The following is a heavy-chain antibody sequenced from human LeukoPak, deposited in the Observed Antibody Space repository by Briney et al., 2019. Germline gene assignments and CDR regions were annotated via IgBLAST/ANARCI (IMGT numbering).Heavy chain of an antibody. Sequence: ASVKVSCKASGYTFTSYDINWVRQATGQGPEWLGWVDPRSGDTGCAQKFQDRVTMTRDTSIKTAYMELSSLDFEDTDVYYCARRYSSNWDFDYWGQGTLITVSS. V-gene: IGHV1-8*01. J-gene: IGHJ4*02. CDR1: GYTFTSYD. CDR2: VDPRSGDT. D-gene: IGHD6-13*01. CDR3: ARRYSSNWDFDY.